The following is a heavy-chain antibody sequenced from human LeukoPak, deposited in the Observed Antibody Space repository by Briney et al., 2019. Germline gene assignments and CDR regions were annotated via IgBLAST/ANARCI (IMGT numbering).Heavy chain of an antibody. CDR2: ISSSSSYI. V-gene: IGHV3-21*01. D-gene: IGHD1-14*01. CDR1: GFAFSSYS. CDR3: ARMGGGEWGPTGKDY. J-gene: IGHJ4*02. Sequence: GGSLRLSCAASGFAFSSYSMNWVRQAPGKGLEWVSSISSSSSYIYYADSVKGRFTISRDNAKNSLYLQMNSLRAEDTAVYYCARMGGGEWGPTGKDYWGQGTLVTVSS.